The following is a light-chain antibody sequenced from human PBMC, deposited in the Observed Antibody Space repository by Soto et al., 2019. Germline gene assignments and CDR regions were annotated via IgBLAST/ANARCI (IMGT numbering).Light chain of an antibody. CDR2: LNSDGSH. J-gene: IGLJ1*01. CDR1: SGHSSYA. CDR3: QTWGTGIQV. V-gene: IGLV4-69*01. Sequence: QLVLTQSPSASASLGASVKLTCTLSSGHSSYAIAWHQQQPEKGPRYLMKLNSDGSHSKGDGIPDRFSGSSSGAERYLAISSLQSEDEADSYWQTWGTGIQVVGTGTEVTVL.